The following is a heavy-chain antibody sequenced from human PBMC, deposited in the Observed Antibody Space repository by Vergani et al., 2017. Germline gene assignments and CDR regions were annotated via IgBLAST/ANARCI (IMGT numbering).Heavy chain of an antibody. V-gene: IGHV3-23*04. J-gene: IGHJ4*02. CDR2: VSGSSATP. Sequence: EVHLVESGGGLEQPGGSLRLSCEASGFSFPGYAMSWVRQAPGKGLEWVSSVSGSSATPYYADSVKGRFIISRDNSKNTLHLQMNSLRADDTAVYYCTKGSRGYTGYFFDYWGQGTLATVSS. CDR1: GFSFPGYA. CDR3: TKGSRGYTGYFFDY. D-gene: IGHD5-12*01.